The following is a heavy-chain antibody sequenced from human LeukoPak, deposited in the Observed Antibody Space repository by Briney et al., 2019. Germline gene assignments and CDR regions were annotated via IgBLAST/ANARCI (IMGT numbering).Heavy chain of an antibody. CDR2: ISYDGSNK. D-gene: IGHD3-22*01. Sequence: PGGSLRLSCAASGFTFSSYAMHWVRQAPGKGLEWVAVISYDGSNKYYADSVKGRFTISRDNSKNTLYLQMNSLRAEDTAVYYCARDSYYYDSSGYYRLDYYYYMDVWGKGTTVTVSS. V-gene: IGHV3-30-3*01. CDR3: ARDSYYYDSSGYYRLDYYYYMDV. J-gene: IGHJ6*03. CDR1: GFTFSSYA.